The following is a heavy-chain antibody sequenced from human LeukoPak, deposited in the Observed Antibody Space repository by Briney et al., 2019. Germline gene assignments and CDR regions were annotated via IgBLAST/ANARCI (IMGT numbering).Heavy chain of an antibody. D-gene: IGHD1-26*01. J-gene: IGHJ4*02. CDR2: ISGSGGST. Sequence: PGGSLRLSCAASGFTFSSYSMNWVRQAPGKGLERVSGISGSGGSTYYADSVKGRFTISRDNSKNTLYLQMSSLRAEDTAVYYCAKDRSWAATTTRLYSFDYWGQGTLVTVSS. CDR3: AKDRSWAATTTRLYSFDY. CDR1: GFTFSSYS. V-gene: IGHV3-23*01.